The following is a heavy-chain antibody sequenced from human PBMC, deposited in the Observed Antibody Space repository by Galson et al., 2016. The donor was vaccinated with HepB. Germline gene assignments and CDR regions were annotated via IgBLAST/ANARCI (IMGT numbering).Heavy chain of an antibody. D-gene: IGHD4-17*01. CDR1: GLTFSSSA. Sequence: SVKVSCKASGLTFSSSAISWLRQVPGQGPEWMGGIIPIFDTANYAEKFLGRVTITADESTTTAYMEMSSLTSEDTAVYYCARGDYGEYWWFDAWGQGTLVTVSS. CDR2: IIPIFDTA. J-gene: IGHJ5*02. V-gene: IGHV1-69*13. CDR3: ARGDYGEYWWFDA.